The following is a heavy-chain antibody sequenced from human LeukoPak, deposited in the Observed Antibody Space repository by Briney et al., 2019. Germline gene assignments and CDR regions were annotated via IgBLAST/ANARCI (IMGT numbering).Heavy chain of an antibody. CDR1: GFTFSDYH. CDR2: ISSTSDYT. D-gene: IGHD6-13*01. J-gene: IGHJ4*02. V-gene: IGHV3-11*06. CDR3: ANRGYSSSWYSFDY. Sequence: GGSLRLSCAASGFTFSDYHMSWIRQAPGKGLEWVSYISSTSDYTNYADSVKGRFTISRDNSKNTLYLQMNSLRAEDTAVYYCANRGYSSSWYSFDYWGQGNLVTVSS.